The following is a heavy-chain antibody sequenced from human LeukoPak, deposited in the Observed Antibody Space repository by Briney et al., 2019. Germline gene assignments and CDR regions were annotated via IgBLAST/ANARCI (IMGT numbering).Heavy chain of an antibody. D-gene: IGHD2-2*01. V-gene: IGHV3-23*01. J-gene: IGHJ5*02. CDR1: GFTFSSYA. Sequence: GGSLRLSCAASGFTFSSYAMSWVRQAPGKGLEWVSAISGSGGSTYYADSVKGRFTISRDNSKNTLYLQMNSLRAEDTAVYYCARLGVDCSSTSCFPVPWGQGTLVTVSS. CDR2: ISGSGGST. CDR3: ARLGVDCSSTSCFPVP.